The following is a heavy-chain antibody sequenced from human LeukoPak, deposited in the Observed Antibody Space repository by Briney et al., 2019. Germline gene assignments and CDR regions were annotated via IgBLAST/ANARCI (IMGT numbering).Heavy chain of an antibody. V-gene: IGHV5-51*01. Sequence: GESLKISCKGSGFYFNTYWIGWVRQMPGKGLEWMGVIYPGDSHTRYSASFQGQVIISADTSFSTAYLQWSSLKASDTAMHYCARLAAAAYLDTSDIWGQGTRVTVSS. D-gene: IGHD6-13*01. CDR1: GFYFNTYW. CDR3: ARLAAAAYLDTSDI. CDR2: IYPGDSHT. J-gene: IGHJ3*02.